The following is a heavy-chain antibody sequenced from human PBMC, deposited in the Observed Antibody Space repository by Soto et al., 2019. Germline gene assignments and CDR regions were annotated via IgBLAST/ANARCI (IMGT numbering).Heavy chain of an antibody. V-gene: IGHV3-30-3*01. J-gene: IGHJ6*02. CDR2: ISYDGSNK. CDR1: GFTFSSYA. D-gene: IGHD5-18*01. CDR3: ARELTVDTAMVTYYYYGMDG. Sequence: PGWSLRLSCAASGFTFSSYAMHWVRQAPGKGLEWVAVISYDGSNKYYADSVKGRFTISRDNSKNTLYLQMNSLRTEDTAVYYCARELTVDTAMVTYYYYGMDGWGQGTTVTVSS.